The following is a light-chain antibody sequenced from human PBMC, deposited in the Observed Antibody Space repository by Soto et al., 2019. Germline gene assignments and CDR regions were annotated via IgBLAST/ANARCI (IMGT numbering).Light chain of an antibody. J-gene: IGKJ4*02. CDR3: RHYAPSPHM. CDR1: LSVSSSY. V-gene: IGKV3-20*01. Sequence: EIVLTQSPGTLPLSRGERATLSCRASLSVSSSYLAWYQQKPGQAPRLRIYGASSRPTAIPDRFSGSRSGTDLSPTITTLEPEDCAVYYCRHYAPSPHMFGGGTKVDIK. CDR2: GAS.